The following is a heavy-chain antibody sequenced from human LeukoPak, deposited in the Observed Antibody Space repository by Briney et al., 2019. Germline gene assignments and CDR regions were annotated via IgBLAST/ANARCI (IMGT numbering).Heavy chain of an antibody. CDR3: VSSSWAFDF. J-gene: IGHJ4*02. D-gene: IGHD6-13*01. V-gene: IGHV4-39*01. Sequence: SETLSLTCIVSSGSISGSPYYWGWVRQPPGKGLEWIGSIHHSGRTYCNPSLKSRVAISVDTARNQFSLRVPSVTAADTAVYYCVSSSWAFDFWGQGTLVSVSS. CDR2: IHHSGRT. CDR1: SGSISGSPYY.